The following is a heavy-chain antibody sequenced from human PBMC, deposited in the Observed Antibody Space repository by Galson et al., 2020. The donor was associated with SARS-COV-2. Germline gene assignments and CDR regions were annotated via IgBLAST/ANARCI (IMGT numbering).Heavy chain of an antibody. V-gene: IGHV4-39*01. CDR2: IYYSGST. CDR3: ATSSDSSGYSRFDY. Sequence: ASETLSLTCTVSGGSISGSTFYWGWIRQPPGKGLECIGSIYYSGSTYYNPSLKSRVTISVDTSKNQFSLKLYSVTAADTAAYYCATSSDSSGYSRFDYWGQGTLVTVSS. J-gene: IGHJ4*02. D-gene: IGHD3-22*01. CDR1: GGSISGSTFY.